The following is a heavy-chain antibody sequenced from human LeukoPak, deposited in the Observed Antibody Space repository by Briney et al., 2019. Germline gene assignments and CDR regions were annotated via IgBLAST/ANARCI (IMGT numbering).Heavy chain of an antibody. Sequence: PGGSLRLSCAASGFIFSSYGMHWVREAPGKGLEWGAVIWYDGSNKYYADSVKGRFTISRDNSKNTLYLQMNSLRAEDTAVYYCARDSSSGWFDAFDIWGQGTMVTVS. CDR1: GFIFSSYG. CDR2: IWYDGSNK. D-gene: IGHD6-19*01. J-gene: IGHJ3*02. CDR3: ARDSSSGWFDAFDI. V-gene: IGHV3-33*01.